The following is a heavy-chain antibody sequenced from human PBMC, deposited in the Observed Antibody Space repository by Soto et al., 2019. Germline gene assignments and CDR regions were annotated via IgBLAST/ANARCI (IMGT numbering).Heavy chain of an antibody. J-gene: IGHJ4*02. CDR2: ISGSSSDT. CDR3: ATGPRRLSD. V-gene: IGHV3-11*05. CDR1: GFTFSDYY. D-gene: IGHD3-3*01. Sequence: QVQLVESGGGLVKPGGSLRLSCAASGFTFSDYYMSWIRQAPGKGLESLSYISGSSSDTNYADSVKGRFTISRDNAKNSLYLQMHNLRAEDTAVYYCATGPRRLSDWGQGTLVIVSS.